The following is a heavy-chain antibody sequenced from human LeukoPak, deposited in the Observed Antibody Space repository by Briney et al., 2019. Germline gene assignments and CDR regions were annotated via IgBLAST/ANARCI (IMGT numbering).Heavy chain of an antibody. CDR1: GFIFGDYN. CDR2: MSSTSTTI. V-gene: IGHV3-48*01. CDR3: ARARIDYDSSGYPDY. J-gene: IGHJ4*02. D-gene: IGHD3-22*01. Sequence: PGGSLRLSCAASGFIFGDYNMNWVRQVPGKGLEWISYMSSTSTTIFYADSVKGRFTISRDNSKNTLYLQMNSLRAEDTAVYYCARARIDYDSSGYPDYWGQGTLVTVSS.